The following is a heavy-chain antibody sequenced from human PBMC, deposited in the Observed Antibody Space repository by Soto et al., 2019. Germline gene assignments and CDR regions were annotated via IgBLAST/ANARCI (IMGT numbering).Heavy chain of an antibody. CDR1: GGSISSGGYY. V-gene: IGHV4-31*03. CDR2: IYYSGST. Sequence: QVQLQESGPGLVKPSQTLSLTCTVSGGSISSGGYYWSWIRQHPGKGLEWIGYIYYSGSTYYNPSIKRRATISVDTSKNQFSLKLSSVTAADTAMYCCAGIYSGSPGGSLRYWGQGTLVTVSS. J-gene: IGHJ4*02. D-gene: IGHD1-26*01. CDR3: AGIYSGSPGGSLRY.